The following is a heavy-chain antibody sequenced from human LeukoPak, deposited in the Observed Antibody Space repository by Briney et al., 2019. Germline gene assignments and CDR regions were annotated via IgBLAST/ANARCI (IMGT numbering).Heavy chain of an antibody. CDR3: ARSRIAVAANDAFDI. J-gene: IGHJ3*02. D-gene: IGHD6-19*01. Sequence: GRSLRLSCAASGFTFSSYGMYWVRQAPGKGLEWVSYISSSGSTIYYADSVKGRFTISRDNAKSSLYLQMNSLRAEDTAVYYCARSRIAVAANDAFDIWGQGTMVTVSS. CDR2: ISSSGSTI. CDR1: GFTFSSYG. V-gene: IGHV3-48*04.